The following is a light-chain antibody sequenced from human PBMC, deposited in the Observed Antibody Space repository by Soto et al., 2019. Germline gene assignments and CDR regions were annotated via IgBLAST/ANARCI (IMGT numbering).Light chain of an antibody. J-gene: IGKJ1*01. CDR2: DAS. V-gene: IGKV3-15*01. Sequence: EIVMTQSPATLSVSPGERATLSYRASQRVSRNLAWYQQKPGQAPRLLIYDASTRATGIPDRFSGSGSETEFTLTISSLQSEDYAIYYCQQYNNWPPWTFGQGTKVDIK. CDR1: QRVSRN. CDR3: QQYNNWPPWT.